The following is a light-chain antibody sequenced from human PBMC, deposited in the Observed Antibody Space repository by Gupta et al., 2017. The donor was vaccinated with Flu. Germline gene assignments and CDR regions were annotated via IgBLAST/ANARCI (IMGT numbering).Light chain of an antibody. Sequence: DIVMTQSPDSLAVSLGERATINCKSSQTILYNSNNRNYLAWYQQKAGQPPKLLIKWASTRESGVPDRFSGSGSGTDFTLTISSLQAEDVAVYYCQQDDSTPHTFGGGTTVEIK. CDR1: QTILYNSNNRNY. CDR3: QQDDSTPHT. J-gene: IGKJ4*01. V-gene: IGKV4-1*01. CDR2: WAS.